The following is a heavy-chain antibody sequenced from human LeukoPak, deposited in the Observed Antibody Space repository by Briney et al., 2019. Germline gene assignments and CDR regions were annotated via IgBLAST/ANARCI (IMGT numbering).Heavy chain of an antibody. J-gene: IGHJ4*02. CDR2: ITGGGEST. CDR1: GFTFEASA. Sequence: GGSLRLSCAASGFTFEASAVSWVRQAPGKGLEWVAVITGGGESTYYADSVKGRFTISRDNSKKTLFLQVNGLRAEDTAVYFCAKNIRDQLLCGFSYWGQGIVVTVSS. CDR3: AKNIRDQLLCGFSY. D-gene: IGHD2-2*01. V-gene: IGHV3-23*01.